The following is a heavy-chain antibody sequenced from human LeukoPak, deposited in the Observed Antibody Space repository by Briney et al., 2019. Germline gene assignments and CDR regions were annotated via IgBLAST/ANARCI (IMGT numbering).Heavy chain of an antibody. CDR2: IYYSGST. D-gene: IGHD3-9*01. CDR1: GGSISSYY. Sequence: SETLSLTCTVSGGSISSYYWSWIRQPPGKGLEWIGYIYYSGSTNYNPSLKSRVTISVDTSKNQFSLKLSFVTAADAAVYYCASFLPLTGLDYWGQGTLVTVSS. CDR3: ASFLPLTGLDY. J-gene: IGHJ4*02. V-gene: IGHV4-59*08.